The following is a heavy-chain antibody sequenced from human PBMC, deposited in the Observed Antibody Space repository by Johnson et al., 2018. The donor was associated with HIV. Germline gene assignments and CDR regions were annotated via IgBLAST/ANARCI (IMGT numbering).Heavy chain of an antibody. CDR2: INWNGGST. CDR1: GFTFDDYG. J-gene: IGHJ3*02. CDR3: ARGRGVGRPIQKWLGAAFDI. D-gene: IGHD5-18*01. V-gene: IGHV3-20*04. Sequence: VQLVESGGGVVRPGGSLRLSCAASGFTFDDYGMSWVRQAPGKGLEWVSGINWNGGSTGYADSVKGRFTISRDNAKNSLYLQMNSLRAGDTAVYYCARGRGVGRPIQKWLGAAFDIWGQGTMVTVSS.